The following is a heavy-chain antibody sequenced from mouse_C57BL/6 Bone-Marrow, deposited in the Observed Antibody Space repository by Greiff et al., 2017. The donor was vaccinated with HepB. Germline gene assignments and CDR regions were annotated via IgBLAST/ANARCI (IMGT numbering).Heavy chain of an antibody. D-gene: IGHD1-1*01. Sequence: VQLQQSGPELVKPGASVKISCKASGYSFTGYYMNWVKQSPEKSLEWIGEINPSTGGTTYNQKFKAKATLTVDKSSSTAYMQLKSLTSEDSAVYYCAREVTTVVAYYYAMDYWGQGTAVTVSS. CDR1: GYSFTGYY. CDR2: INPSTGGT. CDR3: AREVTTVVAYYYAMDY. J-gene: IGHJ4*01. V-gene: IGHV1-42*01.